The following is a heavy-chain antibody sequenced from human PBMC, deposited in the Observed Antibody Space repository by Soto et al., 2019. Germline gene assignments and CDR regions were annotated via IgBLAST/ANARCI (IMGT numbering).Heavy chain of an antibody. J-gene: IGHJ4*02. V-gene: IGHV4-59*01. Sequence: SETLSLTCTVSGVSISSYSWSWVRQPPGKGLEWIGNIHYNGNTKYSPSLKSRVTMSVDTSKNHFSLRLISVTAADTTIYFCAREGNLGRWLQPLDFWGQGTLVTVSS. CDR2: IHYNGNT. CDR3: AREGNLGRWLQPLDF. D-gene: IGHD5-12*01. CDR1: GVSISSYS.